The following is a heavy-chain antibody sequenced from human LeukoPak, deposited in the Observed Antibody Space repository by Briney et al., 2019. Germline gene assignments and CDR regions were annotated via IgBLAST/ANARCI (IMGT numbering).Heavy chain of an antibody. CDR1: SDSISSYY. CDR2: IYHSGST. J-gene: IGHJ3*02. D-gene: IGHD1-26*01. CDR3: AGTVVGTTWRAFDI. V-gene: IGHV4-59*01. Sequence: SETLSLTCTVSSDSISSYYRTWIRQPPGKGQEWIGYIYHSGSTNYNPPLKSRVTISVDTSKNQFSLKLSSVTAADTAVYYCAGTVVGTTWRAFDIWGQGSMVTVSS.